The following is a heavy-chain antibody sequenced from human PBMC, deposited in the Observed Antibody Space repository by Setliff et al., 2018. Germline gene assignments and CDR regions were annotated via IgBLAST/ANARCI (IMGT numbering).Heavy chain of an antibody. Sequence: SETLSLTCTVSGGSISSNNYYGGWIRQPPGKGLEWIGSIYYSGSTYYNPSLKSRVTISVDTSKNLISLNLRSVIDADTAVFYCARGRGYSSTWYALPYFDCWGQGTLVTVSS. D-gene: IGHD6-13*01. CDR1: GGSISSNNYY. V-gene: IGHV4-39*01. CDR2: IYYSGST. J-gene: IGHJ4*02. CDR3: ARGRGYSSTWYALPYFDC.